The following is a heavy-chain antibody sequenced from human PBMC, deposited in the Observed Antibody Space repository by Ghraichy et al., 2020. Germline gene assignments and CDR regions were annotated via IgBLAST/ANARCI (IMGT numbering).Heavy chain of an antibody. V-gene: IGHV3-23*01. CDR2: ISGSGGST. J-gene: IGHJ4*02. Sequence: GGSLRLSCAASGFTFSSYDMSWVRQAPGKGLEWVSAISGSGGSTYYADSVKGRFTISRDTSKNTPHLQMDSLRAEDTAVYYGAKGSIASFGVALQSFDYWSQGTRVTGSS. CDR3: AKGSIASFGVALQSFDY. D-gene: IGHD3-3*01. CDR1: GFTFSSYD.